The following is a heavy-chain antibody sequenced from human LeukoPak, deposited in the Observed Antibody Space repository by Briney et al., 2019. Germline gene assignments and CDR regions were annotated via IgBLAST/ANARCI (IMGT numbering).Heavy chain of an antibody. J-gene: IGHJ4*02. D-gene: IGHD6-19*01. CDR1: GGTFSSYA. CDR3: ARGLRSVAGHLDF. V-gene: IGHV1-69*01. Sequence: GSSVKVSCKASGGTFSSYAISWVRQAPGQGLEWMGGIIPIFGTANYAQKFQGRVTITADESTSTAYMELSSLRYEDTALYYCARGLRSVAGHLDFWGQGTLVTVSS. CDR2: IIPIFGTA.